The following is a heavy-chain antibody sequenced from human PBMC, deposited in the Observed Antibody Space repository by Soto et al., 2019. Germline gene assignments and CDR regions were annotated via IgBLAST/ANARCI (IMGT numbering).Heavy chain of an antibody. J-gene: IGHJ4*02. V-gene: IGHV4-31*03. CDR3: AKDPRQVVVIGYFDY. CDR2: IYYSGST. Sequence: SETLSLTCTVSGGSISSGGYYWSWIRQHPGKGLEWIGYIYYSGSTYYNPSLKSRVTISVDTSKNQFSLKLSSVTAADTAVYYCAKDPRQVVVIGYFDYWGQGTLVTVSS. D-gene: IGHD3-22*01. CDR1: GGSISSGGYY.